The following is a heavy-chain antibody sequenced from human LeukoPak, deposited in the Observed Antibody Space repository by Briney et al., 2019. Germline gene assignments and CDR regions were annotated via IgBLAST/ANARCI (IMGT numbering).Heavy chain of an antibody. CDR3: AKGSSAMDV. V-gene: IGHV3-23*01. CDR1: GFTFSDYG. J-gene: IGHJ6*04. Sequence: GGSLRLSCAASGFTFSDYGMTWVRQAPGKGLEWVSVISESGDSAYYADSVRGRFTISRDNSKNTLYLQMNSLRAEDTAVYYCAKGSSAMDVWGKGTTVTVSS. D-gene: IGHD3-10*01. CDR2: ISESGDSA.